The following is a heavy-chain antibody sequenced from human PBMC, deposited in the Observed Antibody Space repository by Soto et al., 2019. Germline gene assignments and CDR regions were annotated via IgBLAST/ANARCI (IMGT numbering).Heavy chain of an antibody. D-gene: IGHD6-13*01. J-gene: IGHJ4*02. V-gene: IGHV3-23*01. CDR3: AKERGGSSSWLVDY. CDR2: ISGSGGST. CDR1: GFTFSSCA. Sequence: PGGSLRLSCAASGFTFSSCAMSWVRQAPGKGLEWVSAISGSGGSTYYADSVKGRFTISRDNSKNTLYLQMNSLRAEDTAVYYCAKERGGSSSWLVDYWRQGTLVTVSS.